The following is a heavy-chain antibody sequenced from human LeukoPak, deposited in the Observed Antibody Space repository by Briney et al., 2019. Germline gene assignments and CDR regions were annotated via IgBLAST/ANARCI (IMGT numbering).Heavy chain of an antibody. J-gene: IGHJ4*02. CDR2: IYYSGST. D-gene: IGHD4-17*01. Sequence: SETLSLTCTVSGGSISSGGYYWSWIRQPPGEGLEWSGYIYYSGSTYYHPSLKSRVTISLDTSKNHFSLKLSSVTAADTAVYYCARVTTVTTSFHSAYWGQGTLVTVSS. V-gene: IGHV4-30-4*01. CDR1: GGSISSGGYY. CDR3: ARVTTVTTSFHSAY.